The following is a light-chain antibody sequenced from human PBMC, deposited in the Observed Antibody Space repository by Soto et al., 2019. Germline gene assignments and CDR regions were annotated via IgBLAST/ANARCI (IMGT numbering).Light chain of an antibody. V-gene: IGKV3-11*01. Sequence: EFVLTQSPATLSLSPGERATLSCRASQSVSSYLAWYQQKPGQAPRLLIYDASNRATGIPARFSGSGSGTDFTLTISCLEPEDFAIYYCQQRQYWPPIAFGQGTRLEIK. CDR3: QQRQYWPPIA. CDR1: QSVSSY. CDR2: DAS. J-gene: IGKJ5*01.